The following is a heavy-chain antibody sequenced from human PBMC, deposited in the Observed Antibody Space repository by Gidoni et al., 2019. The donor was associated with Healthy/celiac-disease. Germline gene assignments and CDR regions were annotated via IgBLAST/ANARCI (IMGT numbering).Heavy chain of an antibody. CDR3: ASISKAVAGTF. CDR2: ISSSGSTI. CDR1: GFTFSDYY. V-gene: IGHV3-11*01. Sequence: QVQLVESGGGWVKPGGALRLSCAASGFTFSDYYMSWIRQAPGKGLECVSYISSSGSTIYYSDSVKGRFTISRDNAKNSLYLQMNSLRAEDTAVYYCASISKAVAGTFWGQGTLVTVSA. D-gene: IGHD6-19*01. J-gene: IGHJ4*02.